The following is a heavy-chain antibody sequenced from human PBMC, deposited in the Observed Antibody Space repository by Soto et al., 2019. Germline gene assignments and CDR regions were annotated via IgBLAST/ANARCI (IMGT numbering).Heavy chain of an antibody. V-gene: IGHV3-11*06. Sequence: GGSLRLSCAVSGFSFSDYYMNWIRQAPGKGLEWLSYISSTATYTNYADSVRGRFTIPRDSAKNSLYLDMNGLRAEDTAVYYCARARLVVEGRFDYWGQGTLVTVSS. CDR1: GFSFSDYY. CDR3: ARARLVVEGRFDY. CDR2: ISSTATYT. J-gene: IGHJ4*02. D-gene: IGHD3-22*01.